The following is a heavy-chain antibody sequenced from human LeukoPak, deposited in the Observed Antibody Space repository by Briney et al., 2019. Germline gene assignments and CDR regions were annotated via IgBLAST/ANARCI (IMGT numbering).Heavy chain of an antibody. CDR3: AREGEDLRFLEWLLRDGMDV. CDR2: IYTSGST. Sequence: PSETLSLTCTVSGGSISSYYWSWIRQPAGKGLEWIGRIYTSGSTNYNPSLKSRVTMSVDTSKNQFSLKLSSVTAADTAVYYCAREGEDLRFLEWLLRDGMDVWGQGTTVTVSS. V-gene: IGHV4-4*07. D-gene: IGHD3-3*01. CDR1: GGSISSYY. J-gene: IGHJ6*02.